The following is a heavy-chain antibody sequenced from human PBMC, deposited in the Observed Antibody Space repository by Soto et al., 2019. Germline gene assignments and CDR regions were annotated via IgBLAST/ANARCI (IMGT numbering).Heavy chain of an antibody. D-gene: IGHD1-26*01. CDR3: ARRGADYYFYIDV. V-gene: IGHV3-23*01. CDR2: ISGSGDAS. CDR1: GFTFSSYA. J-gene: IGHJ6*03. Sequence: GGSLRLSCAASGFTFSSYAMGWVRQAPGKGLEWVSAISGSGDASYYLDSVKGRFTISRDNSKNTLYLHMNSLRAEDTAIYYCARRGADYYFYIDVWGKGSTVTVSS.